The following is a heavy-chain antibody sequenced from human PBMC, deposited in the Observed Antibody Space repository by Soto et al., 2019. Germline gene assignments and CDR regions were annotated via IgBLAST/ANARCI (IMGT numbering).Heavy chain of an antibody. V-gene: IGHV3-30-3*01. CDR2: ISYDGSNK. Sequence: PGGSLRLSCAASGFTFSSYAMHWVRQAPGKGLEWVAVISYDGSNKYYADSVKGRFTISRDNSKNTLYLQMNSLRAEDTAVYYCARASSSGWVFDYWGQGTPVTVSS. D-gene: IGHD6-19*01. J-gene: IGHJ4*02. CDR1: GFTFSSYA. CDR3: ARASSSGWVFDY.